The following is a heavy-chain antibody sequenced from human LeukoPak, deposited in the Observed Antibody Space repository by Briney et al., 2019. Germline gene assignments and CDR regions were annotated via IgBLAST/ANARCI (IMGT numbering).Heavy chain of an antibody. CDR3: ARLSAVAVGA. V-gene: IGHV4-39*01. Sequence: TSSETLSLTCTVSGCSISSSSYYWGWIRQPPGKGLEWIGSIYYSGSTYYNPSLKSRVTISVDTSKNQFSLKLSSVTAADTAVYYCARLSAVAVGAWGQGTLVIVSS. CDR1: GCSISSSSYY. D-gene: IGHD6-19*01. J-gene: IGHJ4*02. CDR2: IYYSGST.